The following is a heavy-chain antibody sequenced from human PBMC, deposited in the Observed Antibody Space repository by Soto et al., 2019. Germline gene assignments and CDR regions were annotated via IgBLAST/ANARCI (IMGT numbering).Heavy chain of an antibody. CDR1: GFTFSSYW. Sequence: AEGSLRLSCAASGFTFSSYWMHWVRQGPGKGLVWVSRVNSDESTTSYADPVKGRFTISRDNAKNTLYLQMSSLRVEDTALYYCVCFECGRTAVVTAMEANGYWGQGTLVTVSS. CDR2: VNSDESTT. D-gene: IGHD2-21*02. CDR3: VCFECGRTAVVTAMEANGY. J-gene: IGHJ4*02. V-gene: IGHV3-74*01.